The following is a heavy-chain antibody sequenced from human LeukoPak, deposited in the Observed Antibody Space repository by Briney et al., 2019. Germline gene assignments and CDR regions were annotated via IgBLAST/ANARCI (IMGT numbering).Heavy chain of an antibody. CDR3: ARRVCSSSSCQYHWFDP. CDR2: FAADGSV. J-gene: IGHJ5*02. CDR1: GFTFGSFA. V-gene: IGHV3-23*01. Sequence: PWGSLRLSCTASGFTFGSFAMSWIRQAPGKGLEWVWTFAADGSVYYADSLKGRLTISRDNSKNTVYLQLNTLSADHPAVYYCARRVCSSSSCQYHWFDPWGQGTLVTGSS. D-gene: IGHD2-2*01.